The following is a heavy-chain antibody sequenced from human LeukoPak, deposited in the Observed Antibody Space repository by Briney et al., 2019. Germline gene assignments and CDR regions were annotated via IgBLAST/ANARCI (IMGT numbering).Heavy chain of an antibody. V-gene: IGHV3-21*01. CDR3: ARDGAINWFDP. J-gene: IGHJ5*02. CDR1: GFTFSDYS. D-gene: IGHD1-26*01. Sequence: GGSLRLSCAASGFTFSDYSMNWVRQAPGKGLEWVSSITSSGTYIYYADSVKGRFTISRDNAKNSLYLQMNSLRAEDTAVYYCARDGAINWFDPWGQGTLVTVSS. CDR2: ITSSGTYI.